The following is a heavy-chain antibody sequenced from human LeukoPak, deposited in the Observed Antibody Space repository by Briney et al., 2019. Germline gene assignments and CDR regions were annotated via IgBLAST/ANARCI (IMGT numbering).Heavy chain of an antibody. CDR3: ARHRYYYDSSEPAFDI. V-gene: IGHV1-46*01. CDR2: INPSGGST. CDR1: GGTFSSYA. D-gene: IGHD3-22*01. J-gene: IGHJ3*02. Sequence: ASVKVSCKASGGTFSSYAISWVRQAPGQGLEWMGIINPSGGSTSYAQKFQGRVTMTRDTSTSTVYMELSSLRSEDTAVYYCARHRYYYDSSEPAFDIWGQGTMVTVSS.